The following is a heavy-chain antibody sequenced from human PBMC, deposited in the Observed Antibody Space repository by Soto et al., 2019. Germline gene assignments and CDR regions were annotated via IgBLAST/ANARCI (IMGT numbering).Heavy chain of an antibody. D-gene: IGHD2-2*01. CDR3: ATLTRSSTSCHDYHYYYMDV. CDR1: GYSFTSYW. V-gene: IGHV5-51*01. J-gene: IGHJ6*03. Sequence: GESLKISCKGSGYSFTSYWIGWVRQMPGKGLEWMGIIYPGDSDTRYSPSFQGQVTISADKSISTAYLQWSSLKASDTAMYYCATLTRSSTSCHDYHYYYMDVCGQGTTVIVSS. CDR2: IYPGDSDT.